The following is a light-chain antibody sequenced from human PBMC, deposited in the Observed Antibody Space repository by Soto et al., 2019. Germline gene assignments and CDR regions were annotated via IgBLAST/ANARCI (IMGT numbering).Light chain of an antibody. V-gene: IGKV1-5*01. Sequence: DIQMTQSPSTLSASVGDRVTITCRASQSIRSWLAWYQQKPGKAPQLLIYDASNLESGVPSRFSRSGSGTAFTLTISSLQPDDFATYYCQQYDSFSKTFGRGTKVEVK. J-gene: IGKJ1*01. CDR2: DAS. CDR3: QQYDSFSKT. CDR1: QSIRSW.